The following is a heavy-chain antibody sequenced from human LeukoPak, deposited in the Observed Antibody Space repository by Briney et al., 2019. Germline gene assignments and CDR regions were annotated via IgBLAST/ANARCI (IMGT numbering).Heavy chain of an antibody. J-gene: IGHJ1*01. V-gene: IGHV4-34*01. CDR3: ARGRYYYGSGSYRARDFQH. Sequence: SETLSLTCAVYGGSFSGYYWSWIRQPPGKGLEWIGEINHSGSTNYNPSLKSRVTISVDTPKNQFSLTLSSVTAADTAFYYCARGRYYYGSGSYRARDFQHWGQGTLVTVSS. D-gene: IGHD3-10*01. CDR2: INHSGST. CDR1: GGSFSGYY.